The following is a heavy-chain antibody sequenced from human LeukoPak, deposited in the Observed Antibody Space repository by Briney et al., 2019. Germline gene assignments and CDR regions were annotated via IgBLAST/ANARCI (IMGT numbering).Heavy chain of an antibody. J-gene: IGHJ5*02. CDR1: GGSTSSSSYY. D-gene: IGHD3-9*01. CDR2: IYYSGST. V-gene: IGHV4-39*01. CDR3: ARQEDILTGLPWFDP. Sequence: SETLSLTCTVSGGSTSSSSYYWGWIRQPPGKGLEWIGSIYYSGSTYYNPSLKSRVTISVDTSKNQFSLKLSSVTAADTAVYYCARQEDILTGLPWFDPWGQGTLVTVSS.